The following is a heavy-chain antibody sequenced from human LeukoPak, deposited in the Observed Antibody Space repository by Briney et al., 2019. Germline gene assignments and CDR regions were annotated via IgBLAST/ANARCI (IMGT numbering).Heavy chain of an antibody. J-gene: IGHJ4*02. CDR2: ISSSGSTI. D-gene: IGHD1-26*01. CDR3: ARTLELPSPYFDY. Sequence: PGGSLRLSCAASGFTFSDYYMSWIRQAPGKGLEWVSYISSSGSTIYYADSVKGRFTISRDNAKNSLYLQMNSLRAEDTAVYYCARTLELPSPYFDYWGQGTLVTVSS. V-gene: IGHV3-11*01. CDR1: GFTFSDYY.